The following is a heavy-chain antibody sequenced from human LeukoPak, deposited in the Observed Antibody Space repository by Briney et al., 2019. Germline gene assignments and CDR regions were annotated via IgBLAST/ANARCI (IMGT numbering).Heavy chain of an antibody. D-gene: IGHD2-21*02. CDR2: IKNKRGSYTA. Sequence: AGGSLRLSCAASGFTLSDHYMDWVRQAPGKGLEWVGRIKNKRGSYTADYAASVKGRFTISRDDSQNSLYLQMNSLKTEDTAVYYRGRDTATALDYWGQGTLVTVSS. CDR3: GRDTATALDY. J-gene: IGHJ4*02. CDR1: GFTLSDHY. V-gene: IGHV3-72*01.